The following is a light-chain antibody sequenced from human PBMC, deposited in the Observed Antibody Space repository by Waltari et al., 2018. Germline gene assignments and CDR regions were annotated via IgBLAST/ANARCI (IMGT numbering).Light chain of an antibody. CDR3: QQRTDWLWT. CDR2: EAS. CDR1: HSLIKF. V-gene: IGKV3-11*01. Sequence: EVVLTQSPATLSLSPGKRATLPCRARHSLIKFLSWYQPRPGQAPRLLIYEASDRPPGIPTRFSGSGSGTDFTLTISSLEPEDFAVYYCQQRTDWLWTFGQGTKVEIK. J-gene: IGKJ1*01.